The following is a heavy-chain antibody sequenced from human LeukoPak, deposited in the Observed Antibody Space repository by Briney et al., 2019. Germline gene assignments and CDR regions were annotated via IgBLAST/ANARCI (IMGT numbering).Heavy chain of an antibody. Sequence: PGGSLRLSCAASGFTFRTYAMSWVRQAPGKGLEWVSAISGSGGNTYYTDSVKGRFTISRDNSKNTLYLQMNSPRAEDTAVYYCARSSRPTSSGWYNFDYWGQGTLVTVSS. CDR2: ISGSGGNT. CDR1: GFTFRTYA. D-gene: IGHD6-19*01. J-gene: IGHJ4*02. V-gene: IGHV3-23*01. CDR3: ARSSRPTSSGWYNFDY.